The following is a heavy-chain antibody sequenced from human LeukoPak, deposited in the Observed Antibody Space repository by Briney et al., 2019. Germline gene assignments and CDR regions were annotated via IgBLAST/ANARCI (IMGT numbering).Heavy chain of an antibody. D-gene: IGHD3-3*01. J-gene: IGHJ4*02. CDR3: ARVRPSGMIDFWSGYHPRDYFDY. CDR2: ISSSSSYI. V-gene: IGHV3-21*01. CDR1: GFTFSSYS. Sequence: GRSLRLSCAASGFTFSSYSMNWVRQAPGKGLEWVSSISSSSSYIYYADSVKGRFTISRDNAKNSLYLQMNSLRAEDTAVYYCARVRPSGMIDFWSGYHPRDYFDYWGQGTLVTVSS.